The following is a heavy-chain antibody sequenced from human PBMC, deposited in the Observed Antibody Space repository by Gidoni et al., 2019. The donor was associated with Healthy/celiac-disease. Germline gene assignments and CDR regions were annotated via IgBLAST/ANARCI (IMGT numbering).Heavy chain of an antibody. CDR2: IYCSGST. CDR3: ARGGFGVVIREYGMDV. J-gene: IGHJ6*02. V-gene: IGHV4-30-4*08. Sequence: QVQLQESGPGLVKPSQPLSLTCTVSGGSLSRGDYYWSWIRQPPGKGLEWLGYIYCSGSTYYNPSLKSRVTISVDTSKNQFSLKLSSVTAADTAVYYCARGGFGVVIREYGMDVWGQGTTVTVSS. D-gene: IGHD3-3*01. CDR1: GGSLSRGDYY.